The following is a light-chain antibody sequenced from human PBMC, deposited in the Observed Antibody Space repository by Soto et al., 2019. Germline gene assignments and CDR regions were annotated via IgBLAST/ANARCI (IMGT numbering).Light chain of an antibody. V-gene: IGLV2-14*01. CDR1: SSDVGGYNY. CDR2: EVS. CDR3: SSYTSSSTL. Sequence: QSALTQPASVSGSPGQSITISCTGTSSDVGGYNYVSWYQHHPGKAPKVMIYEVSNRPSGVSNRFSGSKSGNTASLTISGLQDEDEAVYYCSSYTSSSTLFGGGTKLTVL. J-gene: IGLJ2*01.